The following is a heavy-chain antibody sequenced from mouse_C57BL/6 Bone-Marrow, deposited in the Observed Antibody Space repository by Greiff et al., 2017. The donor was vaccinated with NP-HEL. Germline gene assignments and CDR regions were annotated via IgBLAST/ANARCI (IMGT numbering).Heavy chain of an antibody. CDR1: GYTFTSYG. J-gene: IGHJ4*01. CDR2: IYPRSGNT. V-gene: IGHV1-81*01. Sequence: VQLQESGAELARPGASVKLSCKASGYTFTSYGISWVKQRTGQGLEWIGEIYPRSGNTYYNEKFKGKATLTADKSSSTAYMGLRSLTSEDSAVYFCARSLWNYYAMDYWGQGTSVTVSS. CDR3: ARSLWNYYAMDY. D-gene: IGHD6-5*01.